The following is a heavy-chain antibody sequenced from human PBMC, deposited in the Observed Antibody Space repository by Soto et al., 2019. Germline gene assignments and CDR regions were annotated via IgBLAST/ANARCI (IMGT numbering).Heavy chain of an antibody. Sequence: QVQLVQSGAEVKKPGASVKISCKASGYTFTSYYLHWVRQAPGQGLDWMGIINPNTGSTSSAQNFRGRISVTRNTSTSTVYMELYSLRSDDTAVYYCARDPNFSLTYHYYGMDVWGQGTTVTVSS. CDR3: ARDPNFSLTYHYYGMDV. V-gene: IGHV1-46*01. J-gene: IGHJ6*02. CDR2: INPNTGST. CDR1: GYTFTSYY.